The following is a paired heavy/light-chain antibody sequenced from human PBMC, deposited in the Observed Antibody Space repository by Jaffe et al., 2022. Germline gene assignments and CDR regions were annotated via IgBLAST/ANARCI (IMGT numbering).Heavy chain of an antibody. D-gene: IGHD3-22*01. CDR3: VRSHDSAVGAFDF. J-gene: IGHJ3*01. CDR1: GFAFSDYE. CDR2: ISTTVSAK. Sequence: DVQLVESGGGLVQPGGSLRLSCEASGFAFSDYEMNWVRQAPGKGLEWVSYISTTVSAKYYADSVKGRFTISRDNAKNSIYMQMDSLRVEDTAVYYCVRSHDSAVGAFDFWGPGTMVTVSS. V-gene: IGHV3-48*03.
Light chain of an antibody. Sequence: SFALTQTPSVSVTPGQTARIPCGGDNIGTRTVHWYQQRPGQAPVLVVFDDSDRPSGIPERFSGSNSGNTATLTISRVEAGDEADYYCQVWDNSSDHWVFGGGTKLTVL. CDR3: QVWDNSSDHWV. V-gene: IGLV3-21*02. CDR2: DDS. CDR1: NIGTRT. J-gene: IGLJ3*02.